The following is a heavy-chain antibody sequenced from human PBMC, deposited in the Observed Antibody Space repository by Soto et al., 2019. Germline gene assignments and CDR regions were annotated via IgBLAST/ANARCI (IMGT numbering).Heavy chain of an antibody. V-gene: IGHV1-69*13. Sequence: SVKVSCKASGGTFSSYAISWVRQAPGQGLEWMGGIIPIFGTANYAQKFQGRVTITADESTSTAYMELSSLRSEDTAVYYCARGGEEGVVVVAATEGAFDIWGQGTMVTVSS. CDR1: GGTFSSYA. J-gene: IGHJ3*02. D-gene: IGHD2-15*01. CDR3: ARGGEEGVVVVAATEGAFDI. CDR2: IIPIFGTA.